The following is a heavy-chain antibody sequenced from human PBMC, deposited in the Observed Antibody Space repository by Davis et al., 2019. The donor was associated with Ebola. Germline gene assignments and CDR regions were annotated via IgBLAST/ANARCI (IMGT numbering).Heavy chain of an antibody. CDR3: ARHRPTGDLFDY. CDR2: ISAYNGNT. V-gene: IGHV1-18*01. D-gene: IGHD7-27*01. CDR1: GYTFTSYG. J-gene: IGHJ4*02. Sequence: ASVKVSCKASGYTFTSYGISWVRQAPGQGLEWMGWISAYNGNTNYAQKFQGRVTITADKSTSTAYMELSSLRSEDTAVYYCARHRPTGDLFDYWGQGTLVTVSS.